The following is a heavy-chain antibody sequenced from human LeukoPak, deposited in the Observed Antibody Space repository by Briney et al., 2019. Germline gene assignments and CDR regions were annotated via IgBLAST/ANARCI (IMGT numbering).Heavy chain of an antibody. CDR2: IIPIFGTA. CDR1: GGTFISYA. CDR3: ARDHCSGGSCNWFDP. Sequence: GASVKVSCKASGGTFISYAISWVRQAPGQGLEWMGGIIPIFGTANYAQKFQGRVTITADESTSTAYMELSSLRSEDTAVYYCARDHCSGGSCNWFDPRGQGTLVTVSS. D-gene: IGHD2-15*01. V-gene: IGHV1-69*13. J-gene: IGHJ5*02.